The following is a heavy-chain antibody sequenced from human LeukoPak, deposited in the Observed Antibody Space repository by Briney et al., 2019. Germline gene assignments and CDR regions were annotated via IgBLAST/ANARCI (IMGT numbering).Heavy chain of an antibody. CDR1: GDSVSSNSAA. CDR2: TYYRSKWYN. Sequence: SQTLSLTCAISGDSVSSNSAAWNWIRQSPSRGLEWLGRTYYRSKWYNDYAVSVKSRITINPYTSKNQFSLQLNSVTPEDTAVYYCARVAGYSYGSSGGYYYYGMDVWGQGTTVTVSS. J-gene: IGHJ6*02. D-gene: IGHD5-18*01. CDR3: ARVAGYSYGSSGGYYYYGMDV. V-gene: IGHV6-1*01.